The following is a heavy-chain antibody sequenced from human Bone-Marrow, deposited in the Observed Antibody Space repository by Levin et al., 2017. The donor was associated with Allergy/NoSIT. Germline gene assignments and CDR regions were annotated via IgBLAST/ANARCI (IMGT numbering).Heavy chain of an antibody. CDR1: GFSLSSNGVG. CDR2: IYWDDE. J-gene: IGHJ4*02. CDR3: AHHKFWFGELPFDY. V-gene: IGHV2-5*02. Sequence: SGPTLVKPTQTLTLSCSFSGFSLSSNGVGVGWIRQAPGKALEWLALIYWDDERYSPSLKSRLNITKDTSKNQVVLTMTNMAPVDTGTYYCAHHKFWFGELPFDYWGRGSLVTVSS. D-gene: IGHD3-10*01.